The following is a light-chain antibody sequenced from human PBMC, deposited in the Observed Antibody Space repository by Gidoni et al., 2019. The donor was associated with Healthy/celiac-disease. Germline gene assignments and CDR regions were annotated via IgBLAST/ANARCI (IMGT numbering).Light chain of an antibody. CDR3: SSYTSSPYV. CDR2: AVS. V-gene: IGLV2-14*01. Sequence: QSALTQPASVSGSPGQSVTISCPGTSSDVGGYNYVSWYQQPPGKAPKLMIYAVSNRPSGVSNRFSGSKSGHTASLTISGLHAEDEADYYCSSYTSSPYVFGTGTKFTVL. CDR1: SSDVGGYNY. J-gene: IGLJ1*01.